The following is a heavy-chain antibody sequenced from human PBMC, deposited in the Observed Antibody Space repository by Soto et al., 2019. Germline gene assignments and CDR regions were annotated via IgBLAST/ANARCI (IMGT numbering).Heavy chain of an antibody. CDR3: AREGYNFGPFDY. CDR2: ISYSGTT. Sequence: PSETPSPTRTVSGGSLRSYYWSWIPRPPGMGLEWIASISYSGTTNYNSSLKSRVTISIDTSKNQFSLKLNSVTAADTAVYYCAREGYNFGPFDYWGQGALVTVSS. D-gene: IGHD5-18*01. J-gene: IGHJ4*02. V-gene: IGHV4-59*01. CDR1: GGSLRSYY.